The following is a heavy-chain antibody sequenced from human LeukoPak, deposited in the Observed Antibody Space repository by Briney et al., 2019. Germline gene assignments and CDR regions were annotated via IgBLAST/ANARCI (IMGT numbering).Heavy chain of an antibody. J-gene: IGHJ4*02. D-gene: IGHD3-16*02. CDR1: GFTFSSYA. CDR3: ARDGPDDYVWGSYLDY. CDR2: ISYDGSNK. V-gene: IGHV3-30*04. Sequence: GGSLRLSCAASGFTFSSYAMHWVRQAPGKGLEWVAVISYDGSNKYYADSVKGRFTISRDNSKNTLYLQMNSLRAEDTAVYYCARDGPDDYVWGSYLDYWGQGTLVTVSS.